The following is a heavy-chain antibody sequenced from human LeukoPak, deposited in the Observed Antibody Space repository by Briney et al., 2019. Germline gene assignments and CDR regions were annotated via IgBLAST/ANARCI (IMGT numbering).Heavy chain of an antibody. CDR1: GGSISSYY. J-gene: IGHJ3*02. CDR3: ARHDGYCYDSSGYCISDAFDI. V-gene: IGHV4-59*08. CDR2: IYYSGST. Sequence: SETLSLTCTVSGGSISSYYWSWIRQPPGKGLEWIGYIYYSGSTNYNPSLKSRVTISVGTSKNQFSLKLSSVTAADTAVYYCARHDGYCYDSSGYCISDAFDIWGQGTMVTVSS. D-gene: IGHD3-22*01.